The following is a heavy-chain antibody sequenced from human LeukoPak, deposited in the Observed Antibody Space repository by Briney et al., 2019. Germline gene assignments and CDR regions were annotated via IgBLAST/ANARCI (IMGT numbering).Heavy chain of an antibody. J-gene: IGHJ4*02. CDR1: GYTFTSYG. V-gene: IGHV1-18*01. CDR2: ISAYNGNT. CDR3: ARDKSSSTYYFDY. D-gene: IGHD6-13*01. Sequence: GASVKVSCKASGYTFTSYGISWVRQAPGQGLEWMGWISAYNGNTNYAQKFQGRVTMTRDMSTSTVYMELNSLRSEDTAVYYCARDKSSSTYYFDYWGQGTLVTVSS.